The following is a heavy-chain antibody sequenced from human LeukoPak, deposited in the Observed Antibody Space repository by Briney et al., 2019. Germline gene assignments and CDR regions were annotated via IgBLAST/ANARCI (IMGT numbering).Heavy chain of an antibody. J-gene: IGHJ4*02. Sequence: PSQTLSLTCTVSGGSISSGDYYWSWIRQPPGKGLEWIGYIYYSGSTYYNPSLKSRVTISVDTSKNQFSLKLSSVTAADTAVYYCARDPPLTIFGVVTPNWGQGTLVTVSS. D-gene: IGHD3-3*01. V-gene: IGHV4-30-4*08. CDR1: GGSISSGDYY. CDR3: ARDPPLTIFGVVTPN. CDR2: IYYSGST.